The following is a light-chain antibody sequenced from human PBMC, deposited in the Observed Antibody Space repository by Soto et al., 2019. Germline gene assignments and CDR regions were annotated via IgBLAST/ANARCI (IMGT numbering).Light chain of an antibody. J-gene: IGKJ1*01. CDR3: QQYNKGPPWT. CDR1: EGVGTN. CDR2: ATS. Sequence: EVVMTQSPATRSVSPGDSATLSCRASEGVGTNLAWYQQTPGQGPRLLIYATSTRATGIPARFSGSGSGTEFTLTISGLQSEDFAIYYCQQYNKGPPWTFGQGTKVEIK. V-gene: IGKV3-15*01.